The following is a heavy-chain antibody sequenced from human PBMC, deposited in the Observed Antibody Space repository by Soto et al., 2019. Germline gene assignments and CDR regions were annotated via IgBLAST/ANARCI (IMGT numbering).Heavy chain of an antibody. CDR1: GFNFNKYA. CDR2: ISCCGGTA. J-gene: IGHJ5*02. Sequence: EVQLLESGGGLVRPGESLRLSCAASGFNFNKYAMSWVRQAPGEGLEWVSGISCCGGTASYADSVKGRFTIARDDAKNKLYLDMNSLRVEDTAEYYCAKADGQQWLLPHLETWGRGTLVTVS. V-gene: IGHV3-23*01. D-gene: IGHD6-19*01. CDR3: AKADGQQWLLPHLET.